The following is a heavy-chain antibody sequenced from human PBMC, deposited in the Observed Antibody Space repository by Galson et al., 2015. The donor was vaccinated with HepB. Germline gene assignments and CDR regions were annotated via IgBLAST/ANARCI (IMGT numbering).Heavy chain of an antibody. CDR3: ARASSGWTAEYFQH. J-gene: IGHJ1*01. Sequence: SLRLSCAASGFTFSSYWMSWVRQAPGKGLEWVANIKQDGSEKYYVDSVKGRFTISRDNAKNSLYLQMNSLRAEDTAVYYCARASSGWTAEYFQHWGQGTLVTVSS. CDR1: GFTFSSYW. D-gene: IGHD6-19*01. V-gene: IGHV3-7*03. CDR2: IKQDGSEK.